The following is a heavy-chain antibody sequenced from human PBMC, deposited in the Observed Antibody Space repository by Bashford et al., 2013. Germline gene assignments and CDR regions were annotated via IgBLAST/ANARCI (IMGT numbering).Heavy chain of an antibody. Sequence: ASVKVSCKASGYTFSDYYLHWVRQAPGQGLEWVGWIDPKSGGPRYAQKFQGRVTMTRDTSISTFYMELSRLTSDDTAVYYCAKHGDYAYYFYGIDVWGQGTTVTVSS. CDR2: IDPKSGGP. CDR1: GYTFSDYY. V-gene: IGHV1-2*02. J-gene: IGHJ6*02. D-gene: IGHD4-17*01. CDR3: AKHGDYAYYFYGIDV.